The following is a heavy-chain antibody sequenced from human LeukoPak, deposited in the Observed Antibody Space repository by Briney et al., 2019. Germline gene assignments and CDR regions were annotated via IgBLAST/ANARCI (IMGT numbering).Heavy chain of an antibody. V-gene: IGHV3-23*01. CDR2: ISGSGGST. Sequence: SAISGSGGSTYYADSVKGRFTISRDNSKNTLYLQMNSLRAEDTAVYYCATRIVGATGPFDYWGQGTLVTVSS. CDR3: ATRIVGATGPFDY. D-gene: IGHD1-26*01. J-gene: IGHJ4*02.